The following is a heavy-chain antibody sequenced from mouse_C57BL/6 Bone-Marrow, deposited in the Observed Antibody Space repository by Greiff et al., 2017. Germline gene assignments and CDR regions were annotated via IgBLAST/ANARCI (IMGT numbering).Heavy chain of an antibody. CDR3: ARDCDYFDY. J-gene: IGHJ2*01. CDR1: GYAFSTSW. CDR2: IYPGDGDT. V-gene: IGHV1-80*01. Sequence: VQLQESGAELVKPGASVKISCKVSGYAFSTSWMNWVKQRPGKGLEWIGQIYPGDGDTNYNGKFKGQATLTADKSSSTAYMQLSSLTSEDSAVYFCARDCDYFDYWGQGTTLTVSS.